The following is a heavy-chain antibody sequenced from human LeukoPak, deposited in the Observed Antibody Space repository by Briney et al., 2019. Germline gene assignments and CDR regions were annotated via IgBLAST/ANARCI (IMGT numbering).Heavy chain of an antibody. CDR3: ARASPPRYCSSTSCYHLVRHAFDI. CDR2: VYTSGST. V-gene: IGHV4-61*02. Sequence: SQTLSLTCTVSGGFISSGSYYWSWIRQPAGKGLEWTGRVYTSGSTNYNPSLKSRVTISVDTSKNQFSLKLSSVTAADTAVYYCARASPPRYCSSTSCYHLVRHAFDIWGRGTMVTVSS. D-gene: IGHD2-2*01. CDR1: GGFISSGSYY. J-gene: IGHJ3*02.